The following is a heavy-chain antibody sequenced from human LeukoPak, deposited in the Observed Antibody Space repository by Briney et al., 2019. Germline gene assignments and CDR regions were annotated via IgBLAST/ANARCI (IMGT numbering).Heavy chain of an antibody. CDR2: IFYSGST. V-gene: IGHV4-39*01. CDR1: GGSISRSNYF. Sequence: SETLSLTCTASGGSISRSNYFWGWIRQPPGRGLEWIGSIFYSGSTYYNPSLKSRVTISVDTSKNQFSLKLNSVTAADTAVYYCARLGCSSTSCYADDGMDVWGQGTTVTVSS. J-gene: IGHJ6*02. CDR3: ARLGCSSTSCYADDGMDV. D-gene: IGHD2-2*01.